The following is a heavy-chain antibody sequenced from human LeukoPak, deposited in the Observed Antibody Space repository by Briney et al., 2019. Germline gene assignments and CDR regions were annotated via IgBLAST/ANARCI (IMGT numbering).Heavy chain of an antibody. V-gene: IGHV3-7*01. CDR2: IKQDGSEK. CDR3: ARMRGSYSFDY. CDR1: GFTFSNYW. D-gene: IGHD1-26*01. J-gene: IGHJ4*02. Sequence: GGSLRLSCAASGFTFSNYWMSWVRQSPGKGLEWMANIKQDGSEKYYVDSVKGRFTISRDNAKNSLYLQMNSLGAEDTAVYHCARMRGSYSFDYWGQGTLVTVSS.